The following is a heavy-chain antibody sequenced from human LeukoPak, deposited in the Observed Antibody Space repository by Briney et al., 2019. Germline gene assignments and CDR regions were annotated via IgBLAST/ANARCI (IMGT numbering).Heavy chain of an antibody. D-gene: IGHD3-3*01. CDR1: GYTFTSYA. V-gene: IGHV7-4-1*02. Sequence: ASVKVSCKASGYTFTSYAMNWVRQAPGQGLEWMGWINTNTGNPTYAQGFTGRFVFSLDTSVSTAYLQISSLKAEDTAVYYCAREGWDYDLGHDAFDIWGQGTMVTVSS. CDR2: INTNTGNP. J-gene: IGHJ3*02. CDR3: AREGWDYDLGHDAFDI.